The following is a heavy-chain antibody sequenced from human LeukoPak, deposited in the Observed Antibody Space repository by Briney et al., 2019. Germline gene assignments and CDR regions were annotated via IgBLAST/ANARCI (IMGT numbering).Heavy chain of an antibody. J-gene: IGHJ4*02. Sequence: SETLSLTCTVSGGSISSYYWSWIRQPAGKGLEWIGRIYYSGSTYYNPSLKSRITISVDTSKNQFSLKMRSVTAADTAVYYCARPTSKLGSFDYWGQGTLVTVSS. CDR1: GGSISSYY. CDR2: IYYSGST. D-gene: IGHD2/OR15-2a*01. V-gene: IGHV4-59*05. CDR3: ARPTSKLGSFDY.